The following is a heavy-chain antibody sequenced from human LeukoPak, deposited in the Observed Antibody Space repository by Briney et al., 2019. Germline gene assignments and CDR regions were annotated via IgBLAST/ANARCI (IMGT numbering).Heavy chain of an antibody. Sequence: GGSLRLSCAASGFTFSSYAMCWVRQAPGKGLEWISYIGSSSTYTHYADSVKGRFTISRDNAKNSLYLQMNSLRAEDTAVYYCARDKESSGWYLTPYYYGMDVWGKGTTVTVSS. V-gene: IGHV3-21*05. CDR1: GFTFSSYA. CDR2: IGSSSTYT. D-gene: IGHD6-13*01. J-gene: IGHJ6*04. CDR3: ARDKESSGWYLTPYYYGMDV.